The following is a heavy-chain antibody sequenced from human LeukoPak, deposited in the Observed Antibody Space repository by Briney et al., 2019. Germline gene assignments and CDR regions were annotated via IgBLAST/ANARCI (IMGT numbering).Heavy chain of an antibody. D-gene: IGHD5-24*01. CDR2: IWYDASDR. V-gene: IGHV3-33*07. CDR1: GFTFSSFG. CDR3: VRGVGVSRFNYFDP. Sequence: GGSLRLSCAASGFTFSSFGMYWVRQAPGKGLEWVAVIWYDASDRYYADSVKGRFTISRDNSKNTLFLQMNSLRDDDTAVYYCVRGVGVSRFNYFDPWGQGHLVVVSS. J-gene: IGHJ5*02.